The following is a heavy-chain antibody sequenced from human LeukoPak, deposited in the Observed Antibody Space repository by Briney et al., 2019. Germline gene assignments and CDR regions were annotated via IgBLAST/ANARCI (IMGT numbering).Heavy chain of an antibody. CDR1: GFTFTGYL. CDR2: INPNTGAT. V-gene: IGHV1-2*02. CDR3: ARDWALVVVAARGNWFDP. Sequence: ASVKVSCKASGFTFTGYLFHWVRQAPGQGLDYMGWINPNTGATYYALTFQGGVTMTTDTSTSTAYMELRSLRSDDTAVYYCARDWALVVVAARGNWFDPWGQGTLVTVSS. J-gene: IGHJ5*02. D-gene: IGHD2-15*01.